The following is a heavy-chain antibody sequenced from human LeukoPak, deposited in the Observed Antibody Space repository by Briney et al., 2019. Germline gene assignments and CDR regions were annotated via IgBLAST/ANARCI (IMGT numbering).Heavy chain of an antibody. CDR2: INHSGST. Sequence: PSETLPLTCAVYGGSFSGYYWSWIRQPPGKGLEWIGEINHSGSTNYNPSLKSRVTISVDTSKNQFSLKLSSVTAADTAVYYCARGAKDDSSGYHYRNWYFDLWGRGTLVTVSS. J-gene: IGHJ2*01. D-gene: IGHD3-22*01. CDR3: ARGAKDDSSGYHYRNWYFDL. V-gene: IGHV4-34*01. CDR1: GGSFSGYY.